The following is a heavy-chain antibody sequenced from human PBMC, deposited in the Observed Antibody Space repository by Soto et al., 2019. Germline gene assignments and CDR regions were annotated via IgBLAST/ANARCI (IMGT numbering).Heavy chain of an antibody. CDR3: ATVESCGGDCYYFQH. CDR2: INRSGRGA. Sequence: QVQLLQSGPEVKTSGASVKLSCTASGYTSKTNYLQWVREAPGQGLQWIGLINRSGRGALYAQKFQGRVALTMDTSTRTVFLEMNSLRSEDTAVYYCATVESCGGDCYYFQHWGQGTVLTVSS. J-gene: IGHJ1*01. V-gene: IGHV1-46*02. D-gene: IGHD2-21*01. CDR1: GYTSKTNY.